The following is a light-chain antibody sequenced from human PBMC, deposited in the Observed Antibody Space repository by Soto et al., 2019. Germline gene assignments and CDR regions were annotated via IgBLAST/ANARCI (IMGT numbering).Light chain of an antibody. Sequence: DIALRQSPLSLPVSPEEPASISCRSSQSHLHSSGNIYLDWYLQKPGQSPQLLIYLGSIRASGVPDRFSGSGSGTDLTLKITRVEAEDVGVYYCMQAIQAPRTFGLGTKVEIK. J-gene: IGKJ1*01. CDR2: LGS. CDR3: MQAIQAPRT. V-gene: IGKV2-28*01. CDR1: QSHLHSSGNIY.